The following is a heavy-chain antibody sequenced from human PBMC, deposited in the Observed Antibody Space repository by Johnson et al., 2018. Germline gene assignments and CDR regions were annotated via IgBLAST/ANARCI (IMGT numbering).Heavy chain of an antibody. CDR2: ISYDGSNK. CDR3: AKDYGGNSEYDYYYYMDV. CDR1: GFTFSSYG. Sequence: QLVESGGGVVQPGRSLRLSCAASGFTFSSYGMHWVRQAPGKGLEWVAVISYDGSNKYYADSVKGRFTISRDNSKNTLYLQMTSLRAEDTAVYYCAKDYGGNSEYDYYYYMDVWGKGTTVTVSS. J-gene: IGHJ6*03. V-gene: IGHV3-30*18. D-gene: IGHD4-23*01.